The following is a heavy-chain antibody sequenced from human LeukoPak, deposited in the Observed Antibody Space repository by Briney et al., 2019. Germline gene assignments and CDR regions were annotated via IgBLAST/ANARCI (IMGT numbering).Heavy chain of an antibody. D-gene: IGHD5-12*01. V-gene: IGHV3-21*01. CDR1: GFTFSSYS. CDR2: ISSSSSYI. J-gene: IGHJ4*02. CDR3: ARVEYSGWNLEY. Sequence: GGSLRLSCAASGFTFSSYSMNWVRQAPGKGLEWVSSISSSSSYIYYADSVKGRFTISRDDAKNSLYVQMNSLRDEDTAVYYCARVEYSGWNLEYWGQGTLVTVSS.